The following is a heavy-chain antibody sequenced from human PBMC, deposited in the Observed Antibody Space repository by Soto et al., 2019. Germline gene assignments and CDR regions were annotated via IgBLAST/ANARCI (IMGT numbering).Heavy chain of an antibody. CDR3: ARDLQCSGGSCYSRFWERGFDP. Sequence: EVQLVEFGGGLVQPGGSLRLSCAASGFTFSSYWMHWVRQAPGKGLVWVSRINSDGSSTSYADSVKGRFTISRDNAKNTLYLQMNSLRAEDTAVYYCARDLQCSGGSCYSRFWERGFDPWGQGTLVTVSS. V-gene: IGHV3-74*01. D-gene: IGHD2-15*01. CDR2: INSDGSST. J-gene: IGHJ5*02. CDR1: GFTFSSYW.